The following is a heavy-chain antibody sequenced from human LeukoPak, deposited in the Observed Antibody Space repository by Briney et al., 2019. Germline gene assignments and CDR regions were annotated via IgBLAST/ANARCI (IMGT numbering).Heavy chain of an antibody. CDR1: GGSIRSSSSY. CDR3: ARPTGYCSSAGCYEYFDY. D-gene: IGHD2-2*01. J-gene: IGHJ4*02. V-gene: IGHV4-39*01. Sequence: TSETLSLTCTVSGGSIRSSSSYWSWIRQPPGRGLEWIGTIYYSGNTYYNPSLKSRVAISIDTSKNQFSLKLTSVTAADTAVYHCARPTGYCSSAGCYEYFDYWGQGTLVTVSS. CDR2: IYYSGNT.